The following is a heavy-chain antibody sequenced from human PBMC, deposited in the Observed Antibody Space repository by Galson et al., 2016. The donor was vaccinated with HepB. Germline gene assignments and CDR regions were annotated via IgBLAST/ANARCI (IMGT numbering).Heavy chain of an antibody. CDR2: IFYNGST. D-gene: IGHD5-18*01. V-gene: IGHV4-31*03. CDR1: GGSISSDVNF. CDR3: ARDVSYGYVGFFDL. Sequence: TLSLTCSVSGGSISSDVNFWSWIRQHPGKGLEWIGYIFYNGSTFYNPSPRSRVSISVDTSKNQFSLKLSSVTAADTAVYYCARDVSYGYVGFFDLWGRGTQVTVSS. J-gene: IGHJ2*01.